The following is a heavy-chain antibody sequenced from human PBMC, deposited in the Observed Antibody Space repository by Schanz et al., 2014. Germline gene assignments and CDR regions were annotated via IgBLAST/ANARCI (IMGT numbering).Heavy chain of an antibody. V-gene: IGHV3-48*01. CDR1: GFTFSGYS. Sequence: EVQLMESGGGLVKPGGSLRLSCVASGFTFSGYSMNWVRQAPGKGLEWVAYISSSSSTIHYADSMKGRFTISRDNAKNSLYLQMDSLRAEDTAVYYCARDLPRTFLFDYWGQGTLVTVSS. J-gene: IGHJ4*02. CDR3: ARDLPRTFLFDY. CDR2: ISSSSSTI.